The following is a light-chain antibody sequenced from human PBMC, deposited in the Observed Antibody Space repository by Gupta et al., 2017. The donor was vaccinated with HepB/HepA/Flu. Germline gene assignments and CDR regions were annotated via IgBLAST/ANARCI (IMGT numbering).Light chain of an antibody. CDR1: QSISSW. CDR2: KAS. V-gene: IGKV1-5*03. J-gene: IGKJ4*01. CDR3: QQYTDYPVT. Sequence: DIQMTQSPSTLSASVGDRVTITCRASQSISSWLAWYQQKPGKAPKLLIYKASSLESGVPSRVSSSGSGKEFTLTISSLQPDDFATYYCQQYTDYPVTFGGGTKVEIK.